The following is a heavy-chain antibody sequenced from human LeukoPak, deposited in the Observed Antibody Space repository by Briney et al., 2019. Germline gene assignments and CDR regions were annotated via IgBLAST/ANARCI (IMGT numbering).Heavy chain of an antibody. CDR2: IYYTGST. CDR1: GDSISPYY. Sequence: SETLSLTCAVSGDSISPYYWSWVRQPPGKGLEWIGNIYYTGSTNYNPSLKSRVTISVDTSKNQFSLKLSSVTAADTAVYYCARGLYGSGSYQYYYYYMDVWGKGTTVTISS. V-gene: IGHV4-59*01. CDR3: ARGLYGSGSYQYYYYYMDV. J-gene: IGHJ6*03. D-gene: IGHD3-10*01.